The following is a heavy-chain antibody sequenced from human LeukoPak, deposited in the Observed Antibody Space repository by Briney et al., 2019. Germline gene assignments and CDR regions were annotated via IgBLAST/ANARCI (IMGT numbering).Heavy chain of an antibody. J-gene: IGHJ5*02. CDR1: GGSISSYY. CDR2: IYYSGNT. Sequence: PSETLSLTCTVSGGSISSYYWSWIRQPPGKGLECTGYIYYSGNTNYNPSLKSRVTISVDMSKNQVSLNLSSVTAADTAVYYCARGLNWFDPWGQGTLVTVSS. V-gene: IGHV4-59*01. CDR3: ARGLNWFDP.